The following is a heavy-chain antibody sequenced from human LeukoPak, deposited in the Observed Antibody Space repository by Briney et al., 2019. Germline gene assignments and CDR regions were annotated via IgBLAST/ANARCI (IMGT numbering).Heavy chain of an antibody. D-gene: IGHD6-19*01. J-gene: IGHJ4*02. CDR3: ARVDRDSSGWIDY. Sequence: ASVKVSCKASGYIFTDYYLHWVRQAPGQGLEWMGWINPKSDGTKYAQNFRGRVTMTRDTSISTAYMELSRLRSDDTAVYYCARVDRDSSGWIDYWGQGTLVTVSS. CDR1: GYIFTDYY. CDR2: INPKSDGT. V-gene: IGHV1-2*02.